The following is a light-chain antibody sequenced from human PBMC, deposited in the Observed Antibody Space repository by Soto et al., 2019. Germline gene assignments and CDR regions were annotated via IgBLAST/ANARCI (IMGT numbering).Light chain of an antibody. Sequence: EIVMTQSPGTLSLSPGETATLSCRASQSVSSNYVAWFHQKPGQAPRLLIYGASSRATGVPDRFSASGSGTDFTLTISRLEPEDSAVYYCQQYGRTFGQGTKVDIK. V-gene: IGKV3-20*01. CDR1: QSVSSNY. J-gene: IGKJ1*01. CDR2: GAS. CDR3: QQYGRT.